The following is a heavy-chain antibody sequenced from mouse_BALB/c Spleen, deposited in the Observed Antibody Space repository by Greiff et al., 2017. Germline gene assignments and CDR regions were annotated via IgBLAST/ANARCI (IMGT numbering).Heavy chain of an antibody. J-gene: IGHJ3*01. CDR3: ARDRREVRRRAWFAY. CDR1: GFTFTDYY. D-gene: IGHD2-14*01. CDR2: IRNKANGYTT. V-gene: IGHV7-3*02. Sequence: EVKLVESGGGLVQPGGSLRLSCATSGFTFTDYYMSWVRQPPGKALEWLGFIRNKANGYTTEYSASVKGRFTISRDNSQSILYLQMNTLRAEDSATYYCARDRREVRRRAWFAYWGQGTLVTVSA.